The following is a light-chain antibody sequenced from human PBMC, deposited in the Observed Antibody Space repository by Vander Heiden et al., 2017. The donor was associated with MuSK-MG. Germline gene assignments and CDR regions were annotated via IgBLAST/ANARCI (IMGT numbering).Light chain of an antibody. CDR3: QACDRRSV. CDR2: QDR. Sequence: SYELTQLPAVSVSPGQTASITCSGDQWGDKHACWYHQKPGQSPVLVIYQDRKRSSGIPYRSSGSKSGTKGTLTISGTEAIDWSYYSCQACDRRSVFGGGTKLTVL. V-gene: IGLV3-1*01. CDR1: QWGDKH. J-gene: IGLJ3*02.